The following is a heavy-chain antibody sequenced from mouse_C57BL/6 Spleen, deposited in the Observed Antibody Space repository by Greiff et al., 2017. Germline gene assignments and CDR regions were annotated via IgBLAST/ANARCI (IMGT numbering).Heavy chain of an antibody. CDR2: IWRGGST. Sequence: QVQLQQSGPGLVQPSQSLSITCTVSGFSLTGYGVHWVRQSPGKGLEWLGVIWRGGSTAYNAAFMSRLSITTDNSKSQVFFKINILQADDTAIDYGAKEGDIYYCNRYAMDYWGQGTSVTVSS. CDR3: AKEGDIYYCNRYAMDY. J-gene: IGHJ4*01. D-gene: IGHD2-1*01. V-gene: IGHV2-5*01. CDR1: GFSLTGYG.